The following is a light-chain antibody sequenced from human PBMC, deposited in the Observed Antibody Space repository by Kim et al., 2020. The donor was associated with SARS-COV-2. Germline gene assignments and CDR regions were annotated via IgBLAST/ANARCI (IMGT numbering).Light chain of an antibody. V-gene: IGKV3-20*01. CDR2: GAT. J-gene: IGKJ4*01. Sequence: EIVLTQSPGTLSLSPGERATLSCTASQSIGSSSYLAWYQQKPGQAPRVLIFGATRRATGIPDRFSGSGSGTDFTLSISRLEPEDFAVYFCQHYGTPPFTFGGGTKVEIK. CDR1: QSIGSSSY. CDR3: QHYGTPPFT.